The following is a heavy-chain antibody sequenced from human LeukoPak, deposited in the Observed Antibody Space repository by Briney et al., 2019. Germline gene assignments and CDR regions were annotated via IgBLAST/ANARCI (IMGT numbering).Heavy chain of an antibody. CDR2: INPNSGGT. CDR3: ARVGGRGLDYYYMDV. D-gene: IGHD4-17*01. Sequence: GASVKVSCKASGYTFTDYYMHWVRQAPGQGLEWMGWINPNSGGTNYAQKFQGRVTMTTDTSTSIAYMELRSLRSDDTAVYYCARVGGRGLDYYYMDVWGKGTTVTVSS. V-gene: IGHV1-2*02. J-gene: IGHJ6*03. CDR1: GYTFTDYY.